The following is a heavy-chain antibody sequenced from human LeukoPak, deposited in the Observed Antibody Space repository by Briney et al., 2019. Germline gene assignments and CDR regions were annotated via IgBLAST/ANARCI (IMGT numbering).Heavy chain of an antibody. CDR1: GGSISSSSYY. J-gene: IGHJ4*02. Sequence: SETLSLTCTVSGGSISSSSYYWGWIRQPPGKGLEWIGSIYYSRNTYYNPSLKSRVTISVDTSKNQFSLKLSSVTATDTAVYYCARLPRLVVIATKGYYFDYWGQGTLVTVSS. D-gene: IGHD2-21*01. V-gene: IGHV4-39*01. CDR2: IYYSRNT. CDR3: ARLPRLVVIATKGYYFDY.